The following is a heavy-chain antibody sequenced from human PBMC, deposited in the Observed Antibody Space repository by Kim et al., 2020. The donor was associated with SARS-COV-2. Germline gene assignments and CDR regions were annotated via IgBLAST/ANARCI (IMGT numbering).Heavy chain of an antibody. CDR3: ARSVSFYYGMDV. Sequence: KYYADSVKGRFTISRDNSKNTLYLQMSSLRAEDTAVYYCARSVSFYYGMDVWGQGTTVTVSS. J-gene: IGHJ6*02. CDR2: K. V-gene: IGHV3-33*01.